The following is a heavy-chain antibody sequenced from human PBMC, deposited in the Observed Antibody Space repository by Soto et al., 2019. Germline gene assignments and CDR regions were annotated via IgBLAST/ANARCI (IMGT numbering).Heavy chain of an antibody. V-gene: IGHV3-33*01. CDR2: IWYDGSNK. CDR1: GFTFSSYG. Sequence: GGSLRLSCAASGFTFSSYGMHWVRQAPGKGLEWVAVIWYDGSNKYYADFVKGRFTISRDNSKNTLYLQMNSLRAEDTAVYYCARVVVVVAGGYAFDIWGQGTMVTVSS. D-gene: IGHD2-15*01. J-gene: IGHJ3*02. CDR3: ARVVVVVAGGYAFDI.